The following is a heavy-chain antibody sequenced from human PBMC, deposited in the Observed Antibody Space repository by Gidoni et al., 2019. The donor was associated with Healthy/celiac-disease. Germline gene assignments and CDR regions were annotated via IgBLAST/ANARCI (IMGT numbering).Heavy chain of an antibody. CDR2: IYYSGST. Sequence: QVQLQESGPGLVKPSQTLSLTCTVSGGPISSGGYYWSWIRQHPGKGLEWIGYIYYSGSTYYNPSLKSRVTISVDTSKNQFSLKLSSVTAADTAVYYCARGIQLWSRGPHWFDPWGQGTLVTVSS. V-gene: IGHV4-31*03. CDR1: GGPISSGGYY. J-gene: IGHJ5*02. D-gene: IGHD5-18*01. CDR3: ARGIQLWSRGPHWFDP.